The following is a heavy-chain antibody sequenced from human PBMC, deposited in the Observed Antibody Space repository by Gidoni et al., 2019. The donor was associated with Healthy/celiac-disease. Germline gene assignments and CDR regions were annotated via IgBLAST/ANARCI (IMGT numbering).Heavy chain of an antibody. D-gene: IGHD4-4*01. Sequence: QLQLQESGPGLVKPSETLSLTCTVSGGSISSSSYYWGWIRQPPGKGLEWIGSIYYSGRTYYNPSLKSRVTISVDTSKNQFSLKLSSVTAADTAVYYCARTDARRTTVRQKAPHGAFDYWGQGTLVTVSS. CDR3: ARTDARRTTVRQKAPHGAFDY. CDR1: GGSISSSSYY. CDR2: IYYSGRT. J-gene: IGHJ4*02. V-gene: IGHV4-39*01.